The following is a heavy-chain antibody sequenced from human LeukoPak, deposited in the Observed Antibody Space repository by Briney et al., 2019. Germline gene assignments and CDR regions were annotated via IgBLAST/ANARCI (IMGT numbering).Heavy chain of an antibody. Sequence: GGSLRLSCAAFGFTFEDYAMYWVRQVPGKGLEWVSDISWNSGTIGYADSVKGRFTGSRDNAKKSLYLQMNSLRPEDTAMYYCAKSDSAGSTYALDIWGQGTLVTVSS. CDR1: GFTFEDYA. V-gene: IGHV3-9*01. CDR3: AKSDSAGSTYALDI. J-gene: IGHJ3*02. CDR2: ISWNSGTI. D-gene: IGHD1-1*01.